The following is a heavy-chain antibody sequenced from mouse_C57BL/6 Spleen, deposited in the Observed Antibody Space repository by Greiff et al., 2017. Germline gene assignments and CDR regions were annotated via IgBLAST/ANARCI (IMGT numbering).Heavy chain of an antibody. V-gene: IGHV1-72*01. CDR3: GRGEYWEDWYFDV. D-gene: IGHD4-1*01. CDR1: GYTFTSYW. J-gene: IGHJ1*03. Sequence: QVQLQQPGAELVQPGASVKLSCKASGYTFTSYWMHWVKQRPGRGLEWIGRIVPNSGGTKYNEKFKSKSTLTVDKPSSTAYMQLSSRTSEDAAVYYCGRGEYWEDWYFDVWGTGTTVTVSS. CDR2: IVPNSGGT.